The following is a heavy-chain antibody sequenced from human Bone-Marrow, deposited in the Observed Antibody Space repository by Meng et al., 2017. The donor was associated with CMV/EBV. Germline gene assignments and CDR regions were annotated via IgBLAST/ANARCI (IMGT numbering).Heavy chain of an antibody. CDR1: GFTFSSYG. J-gene: IGHJ4*02. CDR3: ARDRSPNWNLGYFDY. Sequence: GGSLRLSCAASGFTFSSYGMHWVRQAPGQGLEWMGGIIPIFGTANYAQKFQGRVTITTDESTSTAYMELSSLRSEDTAVYYCARDRSPNWNLGYFDYWGQGTLVTVSS. V-gene: IGHV1-69*05. CDR2: IIPIFGTA. D-gene: IGHD1-20*01.